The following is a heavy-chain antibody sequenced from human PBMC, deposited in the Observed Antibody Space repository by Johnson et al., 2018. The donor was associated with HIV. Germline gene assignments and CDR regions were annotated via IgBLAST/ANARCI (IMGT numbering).Heavy chain of an antibody. D-gene: IGHD3-22*01. J-gene: IGHJ3*02. CDR3: ARGGPYYYDSSGYGAFDI. V-gene: IGHV3-11*04. CDR2: ISRSGSTI. Sequence: QMQLVESGGGVVQPGRSLRLSCAASGFTFSDYYMTWIRQAPGKGLEWVSYISRSGSTIYYADSVQGRFTISRENAKNSLYLQMNSLRAEDAALYYCARGGPYYYDSSGYGAFDIWGQGTMVTVSS. CDR1: GFTFSDYY.